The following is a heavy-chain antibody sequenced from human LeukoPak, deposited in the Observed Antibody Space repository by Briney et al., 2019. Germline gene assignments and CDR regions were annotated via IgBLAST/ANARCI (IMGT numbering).Heavy chain of an antibody. CDR3: ARGDDYVWGSYRYADY. V-gene: IGHV3-21*06. CDR1: GFTFSTYG. J-gene: IGHJ4*02. CDR2: ISSSSSYI. Sequence: GGSLRLSCAASGFTFSTYGMTWVRQAPGKGLEWVSSISSSSSYIYYADSVKGRFTMSRDNAKNSLYLQMSSLRAEDTAVYYCARGDDYVWGSYRYADYWGQGTLVTVSS. D-gene: IGHD3-16*02.